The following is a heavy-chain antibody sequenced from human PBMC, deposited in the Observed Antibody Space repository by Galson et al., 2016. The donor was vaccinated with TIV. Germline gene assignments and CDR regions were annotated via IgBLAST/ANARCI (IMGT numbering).Heavy chain of an antibody. Sequence: SLRLSCAASGFTVSDNYINWIRQAPGEGLEWVSIIYSGGNTLYADSVTGRFTISRDDSKNTLYLRMNSLRPEETAVYYCARERRDCGNECYLRYYYGMDVWGQGTTVTVSS. CDR3: ARERRDCGNECYLRYYYGMDV. CDR1: GFTVSDNY. J-gene: IGHJ6*02. CDR2: IYSGGNT. V-gene: IGHV3-66*02. D-gene: IGHD2-21*01.